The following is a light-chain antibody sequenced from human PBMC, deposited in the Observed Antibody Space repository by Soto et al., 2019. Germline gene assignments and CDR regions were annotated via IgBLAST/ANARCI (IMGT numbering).Light chain of an antibody. J-gene: IGLJ2*01. Sequence: SYELTQPPSVSVATGQTARITCGGNNIGSKSVHWYQQKPGQAPVVVLYDDSDRPSGIPERFSGSNSGNTATLTISRVEAGDEADYYCQVWDSSSDHVVFGGGTKVTVL. CDR3: QVWDSSSDHVV. V-gene: IGLV3-21*02. CDR2: DDS. CDR1: NIGSKS.